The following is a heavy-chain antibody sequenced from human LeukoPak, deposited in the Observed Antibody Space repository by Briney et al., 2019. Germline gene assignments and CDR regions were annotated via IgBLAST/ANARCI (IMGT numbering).Heavy chain of an antibody. Sequence: PSETLSLTCTVSGGSISSYYWSWIRQPPGKGLEWIGEINHSGSTNYNPSLKSRVTISVDTSKNQFSLKLSSVTAADTAVYYCARKRGGAMTYYYDSSGYYTLRTHAFDIWGQGTMVTVSS. CDR1: GGSISSYY. V-gene: IGHV4-34*01. CDR3: ARKRGGAMTYYYDSSGYYTLRTHAFDI. CDR2: INHSGST. D-gene: IGHD3-22*01. J-gene: IGHJ3*02.